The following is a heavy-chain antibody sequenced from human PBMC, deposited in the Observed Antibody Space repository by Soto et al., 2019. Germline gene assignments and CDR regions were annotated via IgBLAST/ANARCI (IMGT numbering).Heavy chain of an antibody. CDR3: VHRRDGYNSAFFDY. Sequence: ASVKVSCKASGGTYSSYAFSWVRQAPGQGLEWMGGIIRIFHTPTYAQKFQGRVTITADESTSTAYMELITLRSDDTAVYYCVHRRDGYNSAFFDYWGQGTLVTIS. CDR2: IIRIFHTP. D-gene: IGHD5-12*01. V-gene: IGHV1-69*13. J-gene: IGHJ4*02. CDR1: GGTYSSYA.